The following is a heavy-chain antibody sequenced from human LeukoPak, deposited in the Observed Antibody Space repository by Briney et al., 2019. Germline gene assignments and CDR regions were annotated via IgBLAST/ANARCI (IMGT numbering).Heavy chain of an antibody. D-gene: IGHD3-22*01. CDR3: AKIQDSTYWFDKSGYWVTPFDY. J-gene: IGHJ4*02. CDR1: GYTFTGYY. Sequence: ASVKVSCKASGYTFTGYYMHWVRQAPGQGLEWMGWINPNTGGTNYAQKFRGRVTMTRDTSISTAYMELSRLRSDDTAVYYCAKIQDSTYWFDKSGYWVTPFDYWGQGTLVTVSS. V-gene: IGHV1-2*02. CDR2: INPNTGGT.